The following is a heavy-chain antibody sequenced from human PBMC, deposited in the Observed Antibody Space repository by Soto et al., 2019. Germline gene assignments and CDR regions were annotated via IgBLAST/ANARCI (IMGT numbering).Heavy chain of an antibody. V-gene: IGHV3-23*01. CDR1: GFTFNTYA. CDR3: AKTDGSGSYYAFDY. Sequence: PGGSLRLSCAASGFTFNTYAMSWVRQGPGKGLEWVSGISGGGIVTNYADSVKGRFTISRDNSKNTLYLQMNSLRAEDTAVYYCAKTDGSGSYYAFDYWGQGTLVTVSS. D-gene: IGHD3-10*01. J-gene: IGHJ4*02. CDR2: ISGGGIVT.